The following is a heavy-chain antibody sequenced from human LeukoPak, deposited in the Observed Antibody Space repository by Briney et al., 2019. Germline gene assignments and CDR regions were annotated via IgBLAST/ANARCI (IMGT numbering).Heavy chain of an antibody. Sequence: SVKVSCKASGGTFSSYAISWVRQAPGQGLEWMGGIIPIFGTANYAQKFQGRVTITADESTSTAYMELSSLRSEDTAVYYCAIRTNRIAEIDYWGQGTLVIVSS. CDR1: GGTFSSYA. D-gene: IGHD6-13*01. CDR3: AIRTNRIAEIDY. CDR2: IIPIFGTA. J-gene: IGHJ4*02. V-gene: IGHV1-69*13.